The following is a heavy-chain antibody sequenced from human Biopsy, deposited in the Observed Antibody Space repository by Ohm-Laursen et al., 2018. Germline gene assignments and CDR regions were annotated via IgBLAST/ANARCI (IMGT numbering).Heavy chain of an antibody. Sequence: GTLSLTCTVSGGSISSYQWTWIRQPPGQGLEWIGYLYNTGGTSYNPSLKSRVTISVDTSKNQFSLRLNSVTAADTAVYYCARATNSTGWPYYYFYGMDVWGQGTTVTVSS. CDR2: LYNTGGT. CDR1: GGSISSYQ. CDR3: ARATNSTGWPYYYFYGMDV. V-gene: IGHV4-59*01. D-gene: IGHD2/OR15-2a*01. J-gene: IGHJ6*02.